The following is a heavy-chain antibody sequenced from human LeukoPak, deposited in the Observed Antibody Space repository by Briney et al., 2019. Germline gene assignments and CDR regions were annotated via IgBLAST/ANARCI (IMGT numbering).Heavy chain of an antibody. CDR1: EFTVSSNY. CDR2: IYSGGST. Sequence: GGSLRLSCAASEFTVSSNYMSWVRQAPGKGLEWVSVIYSGGSTYYADSVKGRFTISRDNSKNTLYLQMNSLRAEDTALYYCARGGYGGLFDYWGQGTLVTVSS. CDR3: ARGGYGGLFDY. D-gene: IGHD4-23*01. V-gene: IGHV3-53*01. J-gene: IGHJ4*02.